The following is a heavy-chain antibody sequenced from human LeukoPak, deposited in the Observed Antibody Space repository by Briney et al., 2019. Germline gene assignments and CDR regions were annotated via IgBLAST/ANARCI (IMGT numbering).Heavy chain of an antibody. D-gene: IGHD6-13*01. CDR2: IYYSGST. V-gene: IGHV4-59*01. CDR3: ARDSPGIPDAFDI. CDR1: GGSISSYY. J-gene: IGHJ3*02. Sequence: SSETLSLTCTVSGGSISSYYWSWIRQPPGKGLECIGYIYYSGSTNYNPSLKSRVTISVDTSKNPFSLKLSSVTAADTAVYYCARDSPGIPDAFDIWGQGTMVTVSS.